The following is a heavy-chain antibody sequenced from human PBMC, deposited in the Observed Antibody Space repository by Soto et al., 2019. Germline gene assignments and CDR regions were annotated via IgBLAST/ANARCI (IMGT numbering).Heavy chain of an antibody. Sequence: QLQLQESGPGLVKPSETLSLTCTVSGGSISSGRYYWGWIRQPPGKGLEWIGSIYYSGSAYSNPSPKSGVTLFVDTSNNRSPLSLSSVTAADTAVYYCATHSDCSGGSCYSEYFAVGNWFDPWGQGTLVTVTS. CDR2: IYYSGSA. J-gene: IGHJ5*02. D-gene: IGHD2-15*01. CDR3: ATHSDCSGGSCYSEYFAVGNWFDP. V-gene: IGHV4-39*01. CDR1: GGSISSGRYY.